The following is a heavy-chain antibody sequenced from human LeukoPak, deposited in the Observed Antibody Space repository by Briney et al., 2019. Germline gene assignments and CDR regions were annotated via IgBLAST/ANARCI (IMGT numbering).Heavy chain of an antibody. CDR1: GGSFSGYY. Sequence: SETLSLTCAVYGGSFSGYYWSWIRQPPGKGLEWIGEXNHSGSTNYNPSLKSRVTISVDTSKNQFSLKLSSVTAADTAVYYCARRKSSTRWYYYGMDVWGQGTTVTVSS. D-gene: IGHD2-2*01. V-gene: IGHV4-34*01. J-gene: IGHJ6*02. CDR2: XNHSGST. CDR3: ARRKSSTRWYYYGMDV.